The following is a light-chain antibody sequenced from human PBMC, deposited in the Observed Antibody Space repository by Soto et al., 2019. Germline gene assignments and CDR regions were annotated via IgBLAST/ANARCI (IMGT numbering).Light chain of an antibody. CDR3: HQYHSYWT. V-gene: IGKV1-5*03. Sequence: DIQMTQSPSTLSAFVGDRVTITCRASQSVVSWLAWYQQKPGEAPKLLIYKASTLQNGVPSRFSGSGSGTEFTLTISSLQPDDFATYYCHQYHSYWTFGQGTKVEIK. CDR2: KAS. J-gene: IGKJ1*01. CDR1: QSVVSW.